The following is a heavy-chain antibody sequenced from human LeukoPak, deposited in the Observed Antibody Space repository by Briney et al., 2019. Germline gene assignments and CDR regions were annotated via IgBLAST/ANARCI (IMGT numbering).Heavy chain of an antibody. CDR3: AREGFRGAAVAGTGTYDY. V-gene: IGHV1-69*13. D-gene: IGHD6-19*01. CDR1: GYTFTSYA. CDR2: IIPIFGTA. Sequence: ASVKVSCKASGYTFTSYAISWVRQAPGQGLEWMGGIIPIFGTADYAQKFQGRVTITADESTSTAYMELSSLRSEDTAVYYCAREGFRGAAVAGTGTYDYWGQGTLVTVSS. J-gene: IGHJ4*02.